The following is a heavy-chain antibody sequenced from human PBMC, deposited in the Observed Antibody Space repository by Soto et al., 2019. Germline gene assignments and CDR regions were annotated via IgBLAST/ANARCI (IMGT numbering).Heavy chain of an antibody. Sequence: GGSLRLSCAASGFTFSSYAMNWVRQAPGKGLEWVSAISGGGGSTYYTDSVKGRFTISRDNSKNTLYLQMNSLKAEDTAVYYCAKDGVLDSRSGYMFFLDHWGQGTLVTVSS. V-gene: IGHV3-23*01. D-gene: IGHD3-3*01. CDR2: ISGGGGST. CDR3: AKDGVLDSRSGYMFFLDH. CDR1: GFTFSSYA. J-gene: IGHJ4*02.